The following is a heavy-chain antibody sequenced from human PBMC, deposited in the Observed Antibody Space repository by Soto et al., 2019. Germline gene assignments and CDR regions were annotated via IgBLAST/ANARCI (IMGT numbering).Heavy chain of an antibody. V-gene: IGHV1-69*12. CDR1: GGTFSSYA. J-gene: IGHJ6*02. CDR3: ARGDVVDTAMPPYYGMHV. Sequence: QVQLVQSGAEVKKPGSSVKVSCKASGGTFSSYAISWVRQAPGQGLEWMGGIIPIFGTANYAQKLQGRVTISADGSLRTAYMELSRLRSEDTAVYCCARGDVVDTAMPPYYGMHVWGQGTTVTVSS. D-gene: IGHD5-18*01. CDR2: IIPIFGTA.